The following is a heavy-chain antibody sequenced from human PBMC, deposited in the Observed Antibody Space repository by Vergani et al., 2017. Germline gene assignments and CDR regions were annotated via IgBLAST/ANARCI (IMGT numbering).Heavy chain of an antibody. CDR1: GGTFSSYA. CDR3: ARGRGDYDFWSGYGTFDY. J-gene: IGHJ4*02. Sequence: QVQLVQSGAEVKKPGSSVKVSCKASGGTFSSYAISWVRQAPGQGLEWMGGIIPIFGTANYAQKFQGRVTITADKSTSTAYMELSRLRSEDTAVYYCARGRGDYDFWSGYGTFDYWGQGTLVTVSS. D-gene: IGHD3-3*01. CDR2: IIPIFGTA. V-gene: IGHV1-69*06.